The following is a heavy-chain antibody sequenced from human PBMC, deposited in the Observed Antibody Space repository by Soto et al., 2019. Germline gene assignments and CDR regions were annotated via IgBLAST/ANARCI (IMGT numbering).Heavy chain of an antibody. CDR1: GFTFSSYA. CDR3: TRGAEGMTGAGSVNYYYAMDV. V-gene: IGHV3-23*01. Sequence: PGGSLRLSCAASGFTFSSYAMSWVRQPPGQGLEWVSTVIGSGAYTFDADSVKGRFTISRDNSKDTLYLQMNSLRPEDTAVYYCTRGAEGMTGAGSVNYYYAMDVWGQGTTVTVSS. J-gene: IGHJ6*02. CDR2: VIGSGAYT. D-gene: IGHD6-19*01.